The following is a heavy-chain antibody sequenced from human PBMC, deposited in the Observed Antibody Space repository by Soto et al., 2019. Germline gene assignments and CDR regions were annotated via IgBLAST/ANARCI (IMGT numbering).Heavy chain of an antibody. Sequence: LSLTCTVSGGSISSYYWSWIRQPPGKGLEWIGYIYYSGSTNYNPSLKSRVTISVDTSKNQFSLKLSSVTAADTAVYYCARWAPKVLXGYYDFWSGYYLDGMDVWGQGTTVTVSS. V-gene: IGHV4-59*01. J-gene: IGHJ6*02. CDR3: ARWAPKVLXGYYDFWSGYYLDGMDV. CDR1: GGSISSYY. CDR2: IYYSGST. D-gene: IGHD3-3*01.